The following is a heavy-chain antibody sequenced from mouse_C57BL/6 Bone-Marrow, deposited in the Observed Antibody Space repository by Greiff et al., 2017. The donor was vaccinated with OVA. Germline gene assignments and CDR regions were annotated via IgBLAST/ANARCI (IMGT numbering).Heavy chain of an antibody. CDR3: TRAYVYFDY. CDR1: GFNIKDDY. V-gene: IGHV14-4*01. D-gene: IGHD1-1*01. Sequence: DVHLVESGAELVRPGASVKLSCTASGFNIKDDYMHWVKQRPEQGLEWIGWIDPENGDTEYASKFQGKATITADTSSNTAYLQLSSLTSEDTAVYYCTRAYVYFDYWGQGTTLTVSS. CDR2: IDPENGDT. J-gene: IGHJ2*01.